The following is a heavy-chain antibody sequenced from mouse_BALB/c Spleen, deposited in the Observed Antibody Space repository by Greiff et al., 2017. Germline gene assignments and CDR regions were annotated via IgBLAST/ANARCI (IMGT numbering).Heavy chain of an antibody. CDR1: GYTFTSYW. J-gene: IGHJ1*01. V-gene: IGHV1-7*01. CDR2: INPSTGYT. Sequence: VKLMESGAELAKPGASVKMSCKASGYTFTSYWMHWVKQRPGQGLEWIGYINPSTGYTEYNQKFKDKATLTADKSSSTAYMQLSSLTSEDSAVYYCARRGSRWYFDVWGAGTTVTVSS. CDR3: ARRGSRWYFDV.